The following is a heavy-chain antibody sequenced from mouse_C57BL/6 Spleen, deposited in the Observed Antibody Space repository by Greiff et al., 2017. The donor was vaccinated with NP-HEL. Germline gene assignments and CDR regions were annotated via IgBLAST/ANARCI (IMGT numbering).Heavy chain of an antibody. CDR3: VLNYDNDGADYFDY. J-gene: IGHJ2*01. Sequence: VHVKQSGAELVKPGASVKLSCTASGFNIKDYYMHWVKQRTEQGLEWIGRIDPEDGETKYAPKFQGKATITADTSSNTADLQLSSLTSEDNAVYYCVLNYDNDGADYFDYWGQGTTLTVSS. CDR1: GFNIKDYY. D-gene: IGHD2-4*01. V-gene: IGHV14-2*01. CDR2: IDPEDGET.